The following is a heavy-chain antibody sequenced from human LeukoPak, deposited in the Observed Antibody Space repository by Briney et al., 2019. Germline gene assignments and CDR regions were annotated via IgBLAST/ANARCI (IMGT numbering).Heavy chain of an antibody. CDR2: ISGYTGNT. J-gene: IGHJ4*02. Sequence: ASVKVSCKASGYTFTSYGISWVRQAPEQGLEWMGWISGYTGNTNYAQKFQGRVTMTTDTSTSTAYMELRSLRSDDTAVYYCARGSSSWHGPDYWGQGTLVTVSS. CDR1: GYTFTSYG. CDR3: ARGSSSWHGPDY. D-gene: IGHD6-13*01. V-gene: IGHV1-18*01.